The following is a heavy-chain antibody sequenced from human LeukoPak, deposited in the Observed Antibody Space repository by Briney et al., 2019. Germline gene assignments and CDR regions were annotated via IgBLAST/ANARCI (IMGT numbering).Heavy chain of an antibody. J-gene: IGHJ4*02. V-gene: IGHV3-30*02. D-gene: IGHD5-18*01. CDR3: ATGRDTAMVRLDY. CDR2: IRYDGTNK. CDR1: GFTFSSYG. Sequence: EGSLRLSCAASGFTFSSYGMHWVRQAPGKGLEWVAFIRYDGTNKYYADSVKGRFTISRDNSKNTMYLQMNSLRAEDTAVYFCATGRDTAMVRLDYWGQGTLVTVSS.